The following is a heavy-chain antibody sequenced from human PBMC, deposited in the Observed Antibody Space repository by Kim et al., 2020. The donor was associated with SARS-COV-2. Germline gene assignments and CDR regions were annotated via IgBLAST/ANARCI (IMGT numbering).Heavy chain of an antibody. D-gene: IGHD5-12*01. Sequence: KLQGRVTMTTDTSTSTAYMELRSLRSDDTAVYYCARDSGDIVATIGAFDIWGQGTMVTVSS. V-gene: IGHV1-18*01. CDR3: ARDSGDIVATIGAFDI. J-gene: IGHJ3*02.